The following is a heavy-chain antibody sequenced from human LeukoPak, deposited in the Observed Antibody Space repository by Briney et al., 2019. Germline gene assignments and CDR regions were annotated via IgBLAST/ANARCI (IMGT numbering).Heavy chain of an antibody. Sequence: GGSHSPASAASGFTLSRFLMQWVRQAPGKGLVWVSRIDGDGSSTNYADSVKGRFTISRDNANNTLYLQMNSLKAEDTAMYYCARGSDGSGGGCYRYRYFDVWGHGTMVTVSS. CDR3: ARGSDGSGGGCYRYRYFDV. J-gene: IGHJ2*01. D-gene: IGHD2-15*01. CDR1: GFTLSRFL. CDR2: IDGDGSST. V-gene: IGHV3-74*01.